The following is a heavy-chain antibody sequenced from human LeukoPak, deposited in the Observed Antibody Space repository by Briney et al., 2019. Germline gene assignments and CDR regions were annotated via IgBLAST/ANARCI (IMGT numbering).Heavy chain of an antibody. J-gene: IGHJ5*02. CDR3: ARWGELRYCDWLLDGNWFDP. V-gene: IGHV4-30-4*01. Sequence: PSQTLSLTCTVSGGSISSGDYYWSWIRQPPGKSLEWIGYIYYSGSTYYNPSLKRRVTISVDTSKNKFSLKLSSLTAADTAVYYCARWGELRYCDWLLDGNWFDPWGQGTLVTVSS. CDR2: IYYSGST. D-gene: IGHD3-9*01. CDR1: GGSISSGDYY.